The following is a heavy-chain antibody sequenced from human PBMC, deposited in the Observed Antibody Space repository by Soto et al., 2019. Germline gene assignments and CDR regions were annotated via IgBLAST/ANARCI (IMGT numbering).Heavy chain of an antibody. CDR2: ISGSGGST. J-gene: IGHJ4*02. D-gene: IGHD3-3*01. CDR1: GFTFSSYA. CDR3: AKTGQYDFWSRLRFDY. Sequence: GGSLRLSCAASGFTFSSYAMSWVRQAPGKGLEWVSAISGSGGSTYYADSVKGRFTISRDNSKNTLYLQMNSLRAEDTAVYYCAKTGQYDFWSRLRFDYWGQGTLVTVSS. V-gene: IGHV3-23*01.